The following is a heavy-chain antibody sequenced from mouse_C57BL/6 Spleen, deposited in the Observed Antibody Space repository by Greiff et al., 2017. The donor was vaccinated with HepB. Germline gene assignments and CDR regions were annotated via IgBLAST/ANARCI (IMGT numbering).Heavy chain of an antibody. D-gene: IGHD2-4*01. CDR2: ISYDGSN. CDR3: ASAYDYDDYFDY. Sequence: ESGPGLVKPSQSLSLTCSVTGYSITSGYYWNWIRQFPGNKLEWMGYISYDGSNNYNPSLKNRISITRDTSKNQFFLKLNSVTTEDTATYYCASAYDYDDYFDYWGQGTTLTVSS. CDR1: GYSITSGYY. J-gene: IGHJ2*01. V-gene: IGHV3-6*01.